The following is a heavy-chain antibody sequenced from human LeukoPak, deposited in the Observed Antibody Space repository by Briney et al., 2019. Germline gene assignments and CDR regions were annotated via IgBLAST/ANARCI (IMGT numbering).Heavy chain of an antibody. Sequence: PGGSLRLSCAASGFTFIDYYMSWIRQAPGEGLEWVSYISSSSDYTNYADSVRGRFTISRDNAKNSLYLQTNSLRAEDTAVYYCARPPYSSSWDPGWFDPWGQGTLITVSS. CDR2: ISSSSDYT. V-gene: IGHV3-11*06. CDR1: GFTFIDYY. D-gene: IGHD6-13*01. CDR3: ARPPYSSSWDPGWFDP. J-gene: IGHJ5*02.